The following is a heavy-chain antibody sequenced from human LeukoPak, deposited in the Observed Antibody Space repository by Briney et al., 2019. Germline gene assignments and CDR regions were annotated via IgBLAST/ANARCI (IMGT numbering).Heavy chain of an antibody. J-gene: IGHJ4*02. V-gene: IGHV3-7*01. Sequence: PGGSLRLSCAASGVTFSSYWMSWVRQAPGKGLEWVANIKQDGSEKYYVDSVKGRFTISRDNAKNSLYLQMNSLRAEDTAVYYCARGAGYSSGWYYFDYWGQGTLVTVSS. CDR2: IKQDGSEK. D-gene: IGHD6-19*01. CDR1: GVTFSSYW. CDR3: ARGAGYSSGWYYFDY.